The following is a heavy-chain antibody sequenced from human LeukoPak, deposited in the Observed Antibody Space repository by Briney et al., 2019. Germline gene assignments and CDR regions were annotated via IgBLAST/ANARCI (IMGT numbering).Heavy chain of an antibody. Sequence: SETLPLTCTVSGGSVSSGSYYWSWIRQPPGKGLEWIGYIYYSGSTNYNPSLKSRVTMSVDTSKNQFSLKLSSVTAADTAVYYCARADCSGGSCYAFDIWGQGTMVTVSS. J-gene: IGHJ3*02. CDR3: ARADCSGGSCYAFDI. CDR2: IYYSGST. CDR1: GGSVSSGSYY. D-gene: IGHD2-15*01. V-gene: IGHV4-61*01.